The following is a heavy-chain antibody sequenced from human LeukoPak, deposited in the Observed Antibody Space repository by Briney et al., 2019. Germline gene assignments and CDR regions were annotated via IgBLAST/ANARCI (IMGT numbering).Heavy chain of an antibody. Sequence: PGGSLRLSCAASGFTFSTYAMTWVRQGPGKGLEWVSAISASGDRTYYADSVKGRFTISRDNSKNTLYLQMNSLRVEDTAVYYCATHHYWNDEPRVWDYWGERTLVPVSS. J-gene: IGHJ4*02. CDR1: GFTFSTYA. D-gene: IGHD1-1*01. CDR2: ISASGDRT. CDR3: ATHHYWNDEPRVWDY. V-gene: IGHV3-23*01.